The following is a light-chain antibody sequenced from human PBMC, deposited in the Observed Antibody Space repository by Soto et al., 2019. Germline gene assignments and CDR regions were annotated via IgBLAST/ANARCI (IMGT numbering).Light chain of an antibody. V-gene: IGLV4-69*01. CDR1: RGHSSYA. Sequence: QSVLTQSPSASASLGASVKLTCTLSRGHSSYAIAWHQQQPEKGPRYLMKLNSDGSHSKGDGIPDRFSGSSSGAERYLTISSLQSEDEADYYCQTGGAGSPFGGGTKLTVL. CDR2: LNSDGSH. CDR3: QTGGAGSP. J-gene: IGLJ2*01.